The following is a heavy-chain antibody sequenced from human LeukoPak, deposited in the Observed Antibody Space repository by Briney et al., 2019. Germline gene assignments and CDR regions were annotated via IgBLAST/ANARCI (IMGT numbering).Heavy chain of an antibody. V-gene: IGHV4-31*03. D-gene: IGHD2-15*01. Sequence: SETLSLTCTVSGGSISSGGYYWSWIRQHPGKGLEWIGYIYYSGSTYYNPSLKSRVTISVDTSKNQFSLKLSSVTAADTAVYYCARGLLECSGGSCYFDYWGQGTLVTVSS. CDR3: ARGLLECSGGSCYFDY. CDR2: IYYSGST. J-gene: IGHJ4*02. CDR1: GGSISSGGYY.